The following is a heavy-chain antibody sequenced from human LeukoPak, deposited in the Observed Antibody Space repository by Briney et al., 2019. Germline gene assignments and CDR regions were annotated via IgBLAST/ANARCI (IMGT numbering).Heavy chain of an antibody. CDR3: ARDQLGGDPDDYYYYYMDV. CDR1: GFIFGDYA. V-gene: IGHV3-49*03. D-gene: IGHD4-17*01. J-gene: IGHJ6*03. Sequence: GGSLRLSCTTSGFIFGDYAMSWFRQAPGKGLEWVGFIRSKTYGGAMEYAASVKGRFTISRDDSKSIAYLQMNSLKTEDTAVYYCARDQLGGDPDDYYYYYMDVWGKGTTVIVSS. CDR2: IRSKTYGGAM.